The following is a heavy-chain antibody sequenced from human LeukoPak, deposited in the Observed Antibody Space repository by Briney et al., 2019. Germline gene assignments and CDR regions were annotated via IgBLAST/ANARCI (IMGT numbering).Heavy chain of an antibody. CDR3: ARDNAGLVKHLDAFDL. J-gene: IGHJ3*01. D-gene: IGHD1-26*01. V-gene: IGHV3-48*02. CDR1: GFTFSSYT. CDR2: ISSGSGSI. Sequence: GGSLRLSCTASGFTFSSYTMNWVRQAPGEGLEWVSYISSGSGSIYYADSVKGRFTISRDNAKNSLYLQMNSLRDEDTAVYYCARDNAGLVKHLDAFDLWGQGTMVTVAS.